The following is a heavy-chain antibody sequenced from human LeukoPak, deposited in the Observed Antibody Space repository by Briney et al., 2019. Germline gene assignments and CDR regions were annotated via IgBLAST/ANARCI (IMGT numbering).Heavy chain of an antibody. D-gene: IGHD5-18*01. V-gene: IGHV4-30-2*01. CDR1: GGSISSGGYY. CDR3: ARALSGYSLPFDY. J-gene: IGHJ4*02. Sequence: SETLSLTCTVSGGSISSGGYYWSWIRQPPGKGLEWIGYIYHSGSTYYNPSLKSRVTISVDRSKNQFSLKLSSVTAADTAVYYCARALSGYSLPFDYWGQGTLVTVSS. CDR2: IYHSGST.